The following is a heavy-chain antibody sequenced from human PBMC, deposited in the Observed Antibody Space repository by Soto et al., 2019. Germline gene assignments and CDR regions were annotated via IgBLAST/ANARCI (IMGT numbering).Heavy chain of an antibody. CDR3: AKVLGDLWENGYFFEH. V-gene: IGHV3-23*04. CDR2: ISGEGGST. J-gene: IGHJ5*02. D-gene: IGHD3-16*01. Sequence: EVQLVEWGGRLVQPGGSLRLSCVASGIAFSSHSMSWVRQAPGRGLEWVSGISGEGGSTYYADYVRCLFTISRDNSKNTMFGQVDSLGSEDTAVYYCAKVLGDLWENGYFFEHCGQGTLVTVSS. CDR1: GIAFSSHS.